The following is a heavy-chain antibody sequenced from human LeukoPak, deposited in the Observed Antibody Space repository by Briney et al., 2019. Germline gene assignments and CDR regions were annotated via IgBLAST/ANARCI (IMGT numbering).Heavy chain of an antibody. V-gene: IGHV3-9*01. CDR3: ARDRGGWPDY. J-gene: IGHJ4*02. D-gene: IGHD6-19*01. CDR1: GFTFDDYA. CDR2: ISWNSGSI. Sequence: PGRSLRLSCAASGFTFDDYAMHWVRQAPGKGLEWVSGISWNSGSIGYADSVKGRFTISRDNAKNSLYLQLNSLRPEDTGLYYCARDRGGWPDYWGQETLVTVSS.